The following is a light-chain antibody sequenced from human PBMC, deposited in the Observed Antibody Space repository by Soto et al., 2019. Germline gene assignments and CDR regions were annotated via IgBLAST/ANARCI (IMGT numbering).Light chain of an antibody. J-gene: IGKJ5*01. V-gene: IGKV1-5*01. CDR1: QSISSW. Sequence: DIQMTQSPSSLSASVGDRVTITCRASQSISSWLSWYQQKPGKAPKLLIYAASTLESGVPSRFSATVSGTEFTLTISSLQSEDFAVYYCQQRLNWQVTFGQGTRLEIK. CDR3: QQRLNWQVT. CDR2: AAS.